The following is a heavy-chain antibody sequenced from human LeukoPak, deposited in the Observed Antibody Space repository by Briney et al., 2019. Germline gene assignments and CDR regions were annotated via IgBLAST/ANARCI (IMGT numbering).Heavy chain of an antibody. CDR2: IYYTGNT. V-gene: IGHV4-59*01. J-gene: IGHJ3*02. Sequence: PSETLSHTCTVSGGSISSSYYWSWIRQPPGKGLEWIGFIYYTGNTNYNPSLKSRVTISVDTSKNQFSLKLSSVTAADTAVYYCARDQYYDAFDIWGQGTMVIVSS. CDR3: ARDQYYDAFDI. CDR1: GGSISSSYY. D-gene: IGHD1-26*01.